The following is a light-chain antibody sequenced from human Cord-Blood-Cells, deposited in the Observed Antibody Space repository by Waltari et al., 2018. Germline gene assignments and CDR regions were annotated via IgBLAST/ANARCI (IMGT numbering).Light chain of an antibody. J-gene: IGLJ1*01. V-gene: IGLV3-10*01. Sequence: SYELTQPPSVSASPGQTARITCSGDALPKKYAYWYQQKSGQAPVLVIYEDSKRPSGIPERFSGSSSGTMATLTISGAQVEDEADYYCYSTDSSGNHKVFGTGTKVTVL. CDR3: YSTDSSGNHKV. CDR2: EDS. CDR1: ALPKKY.